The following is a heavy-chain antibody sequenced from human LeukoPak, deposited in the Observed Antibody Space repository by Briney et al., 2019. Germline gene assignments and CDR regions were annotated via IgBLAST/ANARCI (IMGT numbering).Heavy chain of an antibody. J-gene: IGHJ4*02. V-gene: IGHV3-53*01. Sequence: GGSLRLSCAASGFTVTSNYMSWVRQAPGQGLEWISVIHSGGDTYYTDSVNGRFTISRDTSKNTAFLQINSLRVEDTAVYYCARSQRIDWNFDYWGQGTLVTVSS. CDR3: ARSQRIDWNFDY. CDR1: GFTVTSNY. D-gene: IGHD3-9*01. CDR2: IHSGGDT.